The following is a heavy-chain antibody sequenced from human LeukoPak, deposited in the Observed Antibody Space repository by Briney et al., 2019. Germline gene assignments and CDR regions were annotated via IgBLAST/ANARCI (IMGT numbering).Heavy chain of an antibody. Sequence: GGSLRLSCAASGFTFSSYAMNWVRQAPGEGLEWVSHITGSGATTTYYADSVKGRLTIFRDNSKNTLYLQMNSLRAEDTAVYYCARDHDSSSSWYSGLDIWGQGTTVTVSS. D-gene: IGHD6-13*01. J-gene: IGHJ6*02. CDR1: GFTFSSYA. V-gene: IGHV3-23*01. CDR3: ARDHDSSSSWYSGLDI. CDR2: ITGSGATTT.